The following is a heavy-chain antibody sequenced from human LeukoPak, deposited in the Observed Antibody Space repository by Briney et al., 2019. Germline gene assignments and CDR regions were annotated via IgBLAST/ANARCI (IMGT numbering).Heavy chain of an antibody. CDR1: GFTLTSYD. J-gene: IGHJ4*02. D-gene: IGHD6-19*01. CDR2: IGISGDT. Sequence: PGGSLRLSCAASGFTLTSYDIHWVRQVTGKGLEWISAIGISGDTYCPDSVQGRFTISRENAKNSLYLQMNSLTAGDTAVYYCARGGIQVSGIDEIDYWGQGTLVTVSS. CDR3: ARGGIQVSGIDEIDY. V-gene: IGHV3-13*01.